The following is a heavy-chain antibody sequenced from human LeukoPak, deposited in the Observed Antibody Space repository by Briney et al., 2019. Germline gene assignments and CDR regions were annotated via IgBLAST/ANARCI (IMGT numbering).Heavy chain of an antibody. V-gene: IGHV4-34*01. Sequence: SETLSLTCAVYGGSFSGYYWSWIRQPPGKGLEWIGEINHSGSTNYNPSLKSRVTISVDTSKNQSSLKLSSVTAADTAVYYCASSLDYWGQGTLVTVSS. J-gene: IGHJ4*02. CDR3: ASSLDY. CDR2: INHSGST. CDR1: GGSFSGYY.